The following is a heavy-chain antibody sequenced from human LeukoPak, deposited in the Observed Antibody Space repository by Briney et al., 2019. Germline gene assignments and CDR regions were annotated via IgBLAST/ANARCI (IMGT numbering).Heavy chain of an antibody. CDR1: GYTFTGYY. CDR3: ARDDYGDYWYFDL. Sequence: APVKVSCKASGYTFTGYYMHWVRRAPGQGLEWMGWINPNSGVTNYAQKFQGRVTMTRDTSISTAYMELSGLRSDDTAVYYCARDDYGDYWYFDLWGRDTLVTVPS. CDR2: INPNSGVT. D-gene: IGHD4-17*01. J-gene: IGHJ2*01. V-gene: IGHV1-2*02.